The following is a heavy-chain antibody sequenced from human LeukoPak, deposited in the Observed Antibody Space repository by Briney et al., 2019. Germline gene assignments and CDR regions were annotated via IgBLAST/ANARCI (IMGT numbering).Heavy chain of an antibody. CDR3: ARCMVRGNFYYMDV. CDR1: GGSISSSSYY. D-gene: IGHD3-10*01. Sequence: SETLSLTCTVSGGSISSSSYYWGWIRQPPGKGLEWIGSIYYSGSTYYNPSLKSRVTISVDTSKNQFSLKLGSVTAADTAVYYCARCMVRGNFYYMDVWGKGTTVTVSS. J-gene: IGHJ6*03. CDR2: IYYSGST. V-gene: IGHV4-39*01.